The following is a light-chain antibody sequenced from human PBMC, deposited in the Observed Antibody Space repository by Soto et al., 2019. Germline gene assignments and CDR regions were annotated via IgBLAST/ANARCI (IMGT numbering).Light chain of an antibody. CDR2: EVT. V-gene: IGLV2-8*01. CDR3: ISYAAGNNYLV. Sequence: QSVLTQPPSASGSPGQSVIISCTGTSSDVGGYNFVSWFQQHPGKAPKLMIYEVTKRPSGVPDRFSGSKSGNTASLTVSGLQAEDEADYYCISYAAGNNYLVFGGGTKLTGL. CDR1: SSDVGGYNF. J-gene: IGLJ2*01.